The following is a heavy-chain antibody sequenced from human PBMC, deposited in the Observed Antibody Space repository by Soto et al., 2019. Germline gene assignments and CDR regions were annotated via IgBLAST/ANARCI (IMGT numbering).Heavy chain of an antibody. CDR1: GGSISTSNW. V-gene: IGHV4-4*02. CDR3: ARQMFIGGMDV. CDR2: VYRTGST. D-gene: IGHD2-15*01. J-gene: IGHJ6*02. Sequence: SETLSLTCAVSGGSISTSNWWSWVRQPPGKGLEWIGEVYRTGSTNYNPSLKSRVTISVDTSKNQFSLKLSSVTAADTAVYYCARQMFIGGMDVWGQGTTVTVSS.